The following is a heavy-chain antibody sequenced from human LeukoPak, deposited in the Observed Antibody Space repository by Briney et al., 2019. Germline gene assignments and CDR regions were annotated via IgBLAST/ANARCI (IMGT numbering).Heavy chain of an antibody. J-gene: IGHJ5*02. CDR1: GDSISSYY. D-gene: IGHD6-13*01. CDR2: VYDSGNT. Sequence: SETLSLTCTVSGDSISSYYWSWIRQPAGKGLEWIGRVYDSGNTNYNPSLKSRVTMSVETSKNQFSLKLNSVTAADTAVYYCARLRPGSSSWYGRNRFEPWGQGTLVTVSS. V-gene: IGHV4-4*07. CDR3: ARLRPGSSSWYGRNRFEP.